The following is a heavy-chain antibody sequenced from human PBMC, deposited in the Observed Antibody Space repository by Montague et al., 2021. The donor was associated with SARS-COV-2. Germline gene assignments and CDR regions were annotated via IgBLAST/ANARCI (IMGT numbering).Heavy chain of an antibody. V-gene: IGHV6-1*01. Sequence: CAISGDSVSSHSVAWSWIRRSPSGGLEWLGRTYYRSKWYSDYAPSVRGRLTVNPDASKNEFSLELNYVTPEDTAVYYCVRYSGWFYFDFWGQGTLVTVSS. CDR1: GDSVSSHSVA. D-gene: IGHD6-19*01. CDR2: TYYRSKWYS. J-gene: IGHJ4*02. CDR3: VRYSGWFYFDF.